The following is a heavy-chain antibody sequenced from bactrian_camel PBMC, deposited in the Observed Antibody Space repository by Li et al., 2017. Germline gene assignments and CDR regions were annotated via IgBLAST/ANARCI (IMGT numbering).Heavy chain of an antibody. D-gene: IGHD2*01. V-gene: IGHV3S53*01. J-gene: IGHJ6*01. CDR2: IDSEGST. CDR1: GYTVSSTR. CDR3: AKSQRGGSYYPDYNA. Sequence: HVQLVESGGGSVQAGGSLRLSCAASGYTVSSTRMGWFRQAPGKEREEIANIDSEGSTTYADSVKGRFTISRDNAKTTLYLQLNSLKTEDTGMYYCAKSQRGGSYYPDYNAWGQGTQVTVS.